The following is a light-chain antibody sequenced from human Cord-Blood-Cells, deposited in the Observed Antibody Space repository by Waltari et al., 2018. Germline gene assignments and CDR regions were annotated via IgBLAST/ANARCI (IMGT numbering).Light chain of an antibody. CDR1: HIGSKS. Sequence: SYVLTQPPSVSVAPGKTARLTCGEHHIGSKSVHWYQQKPGQAPVLVIYYDSDRPSGIPERFSGSNSGNTATLTISRVEAGDEADYYCQVWDSSSDHVVFGGGTKLTVL. CDR2: YDS. J-gene: IGLJ2*01. CDR3: QVWDSSSDHVV. V-gene: IGLV3-21*04.